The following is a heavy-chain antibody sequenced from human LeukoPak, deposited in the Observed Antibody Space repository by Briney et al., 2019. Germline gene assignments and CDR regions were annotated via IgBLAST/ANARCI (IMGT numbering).Heavy chain of an antibody. Sequence: KPSETLSLARTVSGGSISSSSYYRGWIRQPPGKGLEWIGSIYYSGSTYYNPSLKSRVTISVDTSKNQFSLKLSSVTAADTAVYYCARSFGGIAAAGTNYWGQGTLVTVSS. D-gene: IGHD6-13*01. CDR3: ARSFGGIAAAGTNY. CDR1: GGSISSSSYY. CDR2: IYYSGST. V-gene: IGHV4-39*07. J-gene: IGHJ4*02.